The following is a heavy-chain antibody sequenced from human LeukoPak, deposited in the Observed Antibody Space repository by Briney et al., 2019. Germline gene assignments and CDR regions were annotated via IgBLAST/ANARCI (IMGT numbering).Heavy chain of an antibody. D-gene: IGHD2-2*01. CDR1: GYSISTGYY. V-gene: IGHV4-38-2*02. CDR2: FYHGGST. CDR3: ARDRAMPTAPGYWFDP. J-gene: IGHJ5*02. Sequence: SETLSLTCTVSGYSISTGYYWGWIRRPPGKGLEWIGSFYHGGSTFYNPSLKSRVTISVDTSKDQFSLKLTSVTAADTAVYYCARDRAMPTAPGYWFDPWGQGTLVTVSS.